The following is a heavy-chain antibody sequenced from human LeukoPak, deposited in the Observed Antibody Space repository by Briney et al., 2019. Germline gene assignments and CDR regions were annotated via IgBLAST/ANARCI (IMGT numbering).Heavy chain of an antibody. V-gene: IGHV1-2*02. CDR1: GYTFTGYY. CDR2: INPNSGGT. CDR3: ARDDVVVFPPYYYYYMDV. Sequence: ASVKVSCKASGYTFTGYYMHWVRQAPGQGLEWMGWINPNSGGTNYAQKFQGRVTMTRDTSISTAYMELSRLRSDDTAVYYCARDDVVVFPPYYYYYMDVWGKGTTVTISS. D-gene: IGHD2-15*01. J-gene: IGHJ6*03.